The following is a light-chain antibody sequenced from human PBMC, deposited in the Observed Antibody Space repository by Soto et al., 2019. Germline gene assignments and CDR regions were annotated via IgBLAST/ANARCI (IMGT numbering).Light chain of an antibody. CDR2: DAS. V-gene: IGKV3-15*01. J-gene: IGKJ3*01. CDR3: QQYDTWPFT. CDR1: QSVRAN. Sequence: EIVMTQSPATLFVSPGEIATLSCRASQSVRANLAWYQQESGQAPRLLIYDASTRATGVPARFSGSGSGTEFTLTISTLQPEDFAVFFCQQYDTWPFTFGPGTRVDFK.